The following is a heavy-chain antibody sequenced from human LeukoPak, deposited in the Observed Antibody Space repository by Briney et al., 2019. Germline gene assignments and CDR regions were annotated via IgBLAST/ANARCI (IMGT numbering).Heavy chain of an antibody. Sequence: DSVKGRFTISRDNAKNSLYLQMNSLRAEDTAVYYCARETYYYDSSGPGGAFDIWGQGTMATVSS. V-gene: IGHV3-7*01. J-gene: IGHJ3*02. CDR3: ARETYYYDSSGPGGAFDI. D-gene: IGHD3-22*01.